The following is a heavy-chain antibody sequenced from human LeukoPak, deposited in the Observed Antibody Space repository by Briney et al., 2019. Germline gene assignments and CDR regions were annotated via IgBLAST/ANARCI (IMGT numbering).Heavy chain of an antibody. D-gene: IGHD6-13*01. J-gene: IGHJ4*02. Sequence: GGSLRLSCGASGFTFSNYAMSWVRQAPGKGLEWISTIIGSGGSTYYAVSVRGRFTISRDNSKNTLYLQMSSLRAEDTALYYCAKGRGSSSYYHFDCWGQGTLVSVSS. V-gene: IGHV3-23*01. CDR1: GFTFSNYA. CDR3: AKGRGSSSYYHFDC. CDR2: IIGSGGST.